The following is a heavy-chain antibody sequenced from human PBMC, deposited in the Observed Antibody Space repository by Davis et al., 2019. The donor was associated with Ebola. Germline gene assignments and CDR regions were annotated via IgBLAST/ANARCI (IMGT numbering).Heavy chain of an antibody. V-gene: IGHV3-23*01. CDR2: ISGSGGST. CDR3: AKDRASSSSAGVFDY. J-gene: IGHJ4*02. Sequence: GESLKISCAASGFTFSSYAMSWVRQAPGKGLEWVSAISGSGGSTYYADSVKGRFTISRDNSKNTLYLQMNSLRAEDTAVYYCAKDRASSSSAGVFDYWGQGTLVTVSS. D-gene: IGHD6-6*01. CDR1: GFTFSSYA.